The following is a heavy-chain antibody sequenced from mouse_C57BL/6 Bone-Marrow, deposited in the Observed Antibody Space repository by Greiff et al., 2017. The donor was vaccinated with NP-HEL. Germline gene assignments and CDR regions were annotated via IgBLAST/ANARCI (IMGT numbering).Heavy chain of an antibody. Sequence: VQLQQSGAELVRPGASVKLSCKASGYTFTDYYINWVKPRPGQGLGWIARIYPGSGNTYYNEKIKGKATLTAEKSSSTAYMQLSSLTSEDSAVYFCARCRTGKRTWFAYWGQGTLVTVSA. CDR3: ARCRTGKRTWFAY. D-gene: IGHD4-1*01. V-gene: IGHV1-76*01. J-gene: IGHJ3*01. CDR2: IYPGSGNT. CDR1: GYTFTDYY.